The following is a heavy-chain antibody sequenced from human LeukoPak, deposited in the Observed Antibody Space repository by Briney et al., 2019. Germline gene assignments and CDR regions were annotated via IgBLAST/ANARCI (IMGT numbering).Heavy chain of an antibody. CDR1: GFTFSRYG. CDR2: IWYDGSLQ. Sequence: PGRSLRLSCAASGFTFSRYGMHWVRQTPGKGLEWVSLIWYDGSLQYYADSVEGRFTVLRDTSKNTVYLQMNNLRAEDTAVYYCVRGTYGTSGNYLTYFDNWGQGTLVTVSS. CDR3: VRGTYGTSGNYLTYFDN. V-gene: IGHV3-33*01. D-gene: IGHD3-22*01. J-gene: IGHJ4*02.